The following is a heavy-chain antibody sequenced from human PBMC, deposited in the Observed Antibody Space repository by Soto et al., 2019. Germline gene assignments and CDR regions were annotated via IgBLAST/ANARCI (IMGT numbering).Heavy chain of an antibody. Sequence: ASVKVSCKASGYTFTSYYMHWVRQAPGQGLEWMGIINPSGGSTSYAQKFQGRVTMTRDTSTSTVYMELSSLRSEDTAVYYCASFVVGAYCTNGVCQHYWGQGTLVTVSS. J-gene: IGHJ4*02. CDR3: ASFVVGAYCTNGVCQHY. CDR1: GYTFTSYY. CDR2: INPSGGST. V-gene: IGHV1-46*01. D-gene: IGHD2-8*01.